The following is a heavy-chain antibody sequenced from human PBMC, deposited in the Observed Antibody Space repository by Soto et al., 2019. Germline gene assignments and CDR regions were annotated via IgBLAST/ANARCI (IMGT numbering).Heavy chain of an antibody. V-gene: IGHV4-34*01. J-gene: IGHJ2*01. D-gene: IGHD3-10*01. Sequence: QVQLQQWGAGLLKPSETLSLTCAVYGGSFSGYYWSWIRQPPGKGLESIGEINHSGSTNYNPSLKSRVTISVDTSKNQFSLKLSSVTAADTAVYYCARGTRGGFGLWGRGTLVTVSS. CDR2: INHSGST. CDR3: ARGTRGGFGL. CDR1: GGSFSGYY.